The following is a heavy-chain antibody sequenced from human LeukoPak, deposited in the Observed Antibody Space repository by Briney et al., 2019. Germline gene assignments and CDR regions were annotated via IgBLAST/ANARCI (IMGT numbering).Heavy chain of an antibody. CDR2: IIPIFGTA. V-gene: IGHV1-69*01. CDR3: ASQYYDFWSGYSPNPFDP. Sequence: ASVKVSFKASGGTFSSYAISWVRQAPGQGLEWMGGIIPIFGTANYAQKFQGRVTITADESTSTAYMELSSLRSEDTAVYYCASQYYDFWSGYSPNPFDPWGQGTLVTVSS. CDR1: GGTFSSYA. J-gene: IGHJ5*02. D-gene: IGHD3-3*01.